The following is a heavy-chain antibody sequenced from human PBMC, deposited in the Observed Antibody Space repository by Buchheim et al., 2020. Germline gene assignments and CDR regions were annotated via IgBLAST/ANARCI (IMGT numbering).Heavy chain of an antibody. D-gene: IGHD1-14*01. CDR2: ISYDGSNK. CDR1: GFTFSSYG. J-gene: IGHJ4*02. Sequence: QVQLVESGGGVVQPGRSLRLSCAASGFTFSSYGMHWVRQAPGKGLEWVAVISYDGSNKYYADSVKGRFTISRDNSKNTLYLQMNSLRAEDTAVYYCAKNDHEMDYWGQGTL. V-gene: IGHV3-30*18. CDR3: AKNDHEMDY.